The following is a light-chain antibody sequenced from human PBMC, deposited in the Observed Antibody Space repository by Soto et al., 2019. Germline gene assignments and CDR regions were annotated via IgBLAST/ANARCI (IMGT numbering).Light chain of an antibody. V-gene: IGKV3-20*01. Sequence: EIVLTQSPGTLSLSPGERGTLSCRASQSVSSNYLAWYQQKPGQAPRLLIYGASSRATGIPDRFSGSGSGTDFTLTISRLEPEDFAVYYCQQRNPLTFGGGTKVEIK. CDR3: QQRNPLT. CDR1: QSVSSNY. CDR2: GAS. J-gene: IGKJ4*01.